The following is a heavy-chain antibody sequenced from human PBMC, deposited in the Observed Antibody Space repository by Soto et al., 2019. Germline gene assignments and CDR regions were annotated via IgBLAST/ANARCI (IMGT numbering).Heavy chain of an antibody. CDR2: ISGGGETT. Sequence: EVPLLESGGGLVQPGGSLRLSCAASGFTFSSYAMWWVRQAPGKGLECVSAISGGGETTYYADSVKGRFTISRDNSKNTLYLQMNSLRAEDTAVYYCAFNSGSGSYDFDYWGQGTLVTVSS. J-gene: IGHJ4*02. V-gene: IGHV3-23*01. CDR3: AFNSGSGSYDFDY. D-gene: IGHD3-10*01. CDR1: GFTFSSYA.